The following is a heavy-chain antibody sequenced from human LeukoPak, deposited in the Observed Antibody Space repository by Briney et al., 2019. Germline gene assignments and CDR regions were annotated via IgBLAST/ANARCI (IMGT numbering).Heavy chain of an antibody. CDR1: GFTFSSYA. Sequence: GGSLRLSCAASGFTFSSYAMSWVRQAPGKGLEWVSAISGSGGSTYYADFVKGRFTISRDNSENTLYLQMNSLRAEDTAVYYCAKDHPSRFYFDYWGQGTLVTVSS. CDR2: ISGSGGST. CDR3: AKDHPSRFYFDY. J-gene: IGHJ4*02. D-gene: IGHD2-2*01. V-gene: IGHV3-23*01.